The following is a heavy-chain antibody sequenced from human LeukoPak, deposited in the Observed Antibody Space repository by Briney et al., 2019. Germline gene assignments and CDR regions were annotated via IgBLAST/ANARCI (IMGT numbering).Heavy chain of an antibody. CDR3: AKRMGYDFGHFDY. CDR1: GLTFSNYA. J-gene: IGHJ4*02. V-gene: IGHV3-23*01. Sequence: PGGSLRLSCAASGLTFSNYAVGWVRQAPGRGLGWVSAISNSGGRTYYADSVKGRFTISRDNSKNTLYLQMNSLRDDDAGVYYCAKRMGYDFGHFDYWGQGALVTVSS. D-gene: IGHD2/OR15-2a*01. CDR2: ISNSGGRT.